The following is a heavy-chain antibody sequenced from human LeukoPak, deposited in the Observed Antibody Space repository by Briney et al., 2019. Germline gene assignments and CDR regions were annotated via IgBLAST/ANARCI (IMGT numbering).Heavy chain of an antibody. V-gene: IGHV3-30*02. CDR1: GFTFSSYG. J-gene: IGHJ3*02. CDR2: IRYDGSNK. D-gene: IGHD1-7*01. Sequence: GGSLRLSCATSGFTFSSYGMAWVRQAPGKGLEWVAFIRYDGSNKYYADSVKGRFTISRNNSKNSLYLQMNSLRAEDTAVYYCAKGTGTTFSDAFDIWGQGTMVTVSS. CDR3: AKGTGTTFSDAFDI.